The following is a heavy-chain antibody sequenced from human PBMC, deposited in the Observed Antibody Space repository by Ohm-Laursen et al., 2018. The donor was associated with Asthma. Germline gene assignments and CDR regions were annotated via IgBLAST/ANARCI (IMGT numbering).Heavy chain of an antibody. Sequence: SLRLSCAASGFTFSSYAMRWVRQAPGKGLEWVSAISGSGGSTYYADSVKGRFTISRDNSKNTLYLQMNSLRAEDTAVYYCARGGYCSGGSCYFGRYYYYGMDVWGQGTTVTVSS. CDR1: GFTFSSYA. V-gene: IGHV3-23*01. CDR2: ISGSGGST. J-gene: IGHJ6*02. CDR3: ARGGYCSGGSCYFGRYYYYGMDV. D-gene: IGHD2-15*01.